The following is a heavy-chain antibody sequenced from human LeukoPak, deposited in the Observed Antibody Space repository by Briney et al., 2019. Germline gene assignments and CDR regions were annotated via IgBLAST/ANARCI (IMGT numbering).Heavy chain of an antibody. J-gene: IGHJ4*02. CDR3: AINRGYGFPVPFDY. D-gene: IGHD5-12*01. Sequence: GGSLRLSCAASGFTFSSYAMSWVRQAPGKGLKWVSAIGGSGGSTYYADSVKRRFTISRDNSKTTLYLQMNRRRAEDTDVYYYAINRGYGFPVPFDYWGQGTLVTVSS. V-gene: IGHV3-23*01. CDR2: IGGSGGST. CDR1: GFTFSSYA.